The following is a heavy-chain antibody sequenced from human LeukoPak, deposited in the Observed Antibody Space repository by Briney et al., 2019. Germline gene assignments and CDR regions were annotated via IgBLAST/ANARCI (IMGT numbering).Heavy chain of an antibody. CDR1: VGSISNYS. J-gene: IGHJ4*02. Sequence: SETLSLTCTVSVGSISNYSWTWIRQPPGKGLEWIGHIYYNGNTNYNPSLNNPSLKSRVTMSVDTSKNQFSLKLSSVTAADTAVYYCARGALGWRPGGLDYWGQGTLVSVSS. CDR2: IYYNGNT. CDR3: ARGALGWRPGGLDY. D-gene: IGHD4-23*01. V-gene: IGHV4-59*01.